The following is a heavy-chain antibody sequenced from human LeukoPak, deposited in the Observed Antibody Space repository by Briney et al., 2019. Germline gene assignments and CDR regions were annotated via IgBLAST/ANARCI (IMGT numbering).Heavy chain of an antibody. CDR2: IYTSGST. CDR1: GGSISSYY. V-gene: IGHV4-4*07. CDR3: ARDNNDVVVPAVAWFDP. D-gene: IGHD2-2*01. J-gene: IGHJ5*02. Sequence: SETPSLTCTVSGGSISSYYWSWIRQPAGKGLEWIGRIYTSGSTNYNPSLKSRVTMSVDTSKNQFSLKLSSVTAADTAVYYCARDNNDVVVPAVAWFDPWGQGTLVTVSS.